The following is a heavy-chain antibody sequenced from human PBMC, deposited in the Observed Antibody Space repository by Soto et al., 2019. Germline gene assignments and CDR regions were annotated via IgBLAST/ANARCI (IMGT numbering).Heavy chain of an antibody. V-gene: IGHV4-30-2*01. CDR3: ARGLAMVRGVGGMDV. D-gene: IGHD3-10*01. Sequence: SETLSLTCAVSGGSISSGGYSWSWIRQPPGKGLEWIGYIYHSGSTYYNPSLKSRVTISVDRSKNQFSLKLSSVTAADTAMYYCARGLAMVRGVGGMDVWGQGTTVTVSS. J-gene: IGHJ6*02. CDR1: GGSISSGGYS. CDR2: IYHSGST.